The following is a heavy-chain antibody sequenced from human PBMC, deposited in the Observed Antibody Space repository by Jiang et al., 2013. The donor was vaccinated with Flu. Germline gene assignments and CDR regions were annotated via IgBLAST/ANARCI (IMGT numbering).Heavy chain of an antibody. CDR1: YA. Sequence: YAISWVRQAPGQGLEWMGGIIPIFGTANYAQKFQGRVTITADESTSTAYMELSSLRSEDTAVYYCARGASGANHVFDYWGQGTLVTVSS. CDR2: IIPIFGTA. J-gene: IGHJ4*02. D-gene: IGHD1-14*01. V-gene: IGHV1-69*01. CDR3: ARGASGANHVFDY.